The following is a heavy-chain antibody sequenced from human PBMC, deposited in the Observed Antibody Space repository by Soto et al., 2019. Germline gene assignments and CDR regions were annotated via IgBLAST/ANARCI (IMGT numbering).Heavy chain of an antibody. D-gene: IGHD2-15*01. V-gene: IGHV1-18*01. Sequence: QVQLVQSGAEVKKPGASVKVSCKASGYTFTSYGISWVRQAPGQGLEWMGWISAYNGNTNYAQKPQGRVTMTTDTTTSTAYMELRSLRSDDTAVYYCASKGSGVGGREDYYYGMDVWGQGTTVTVSS. CDR1: GYTFTSYG. CDR2: ISAYNGNT. J-gene: IGHJ6*02. CDR3: ASKGSGVGGREDYYYGMDV.